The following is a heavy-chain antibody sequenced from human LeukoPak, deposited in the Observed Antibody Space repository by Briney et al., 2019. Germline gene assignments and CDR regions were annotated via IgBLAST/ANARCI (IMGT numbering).Heavy chain of an antibody. Sequence: SETLSLNCTVSGGSISSGGYYWGWVRQPPGKGLEWIGSFYYSGSTYYNPSLKSRVTISVGTSKYQFSLKLTSVTAADTAMYYCVRDPATVTTSAFDPWGQGTMVTVSS. CDR2: FYYSGST. CDR1: GGSISSGGYY. CDR3: VRDPATVTTSAFDP. J-gene: IGHJ3*01. V-gene: IGHV4-39*07. D-gene: IGHD4-17*01.